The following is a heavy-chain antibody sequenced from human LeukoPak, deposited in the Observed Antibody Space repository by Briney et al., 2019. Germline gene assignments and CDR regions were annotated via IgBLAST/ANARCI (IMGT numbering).Heavy chain of an antibody. CDR1: GGSISSSNW. CDR3: ARGRASDY. Sequence: PSETLSLTCAVSGGSISSSNWWSWVRQPPGKGLEWIGEINHSGSTNYNPSLKSRVTISVDTSKNQFSLKLSSVTAADTAVYYCARGRASDYWGQGTLVTVSS. CDR2: INHSGST. D-gene: IGHD4/OR15-4a*01. V-gene: IGHV4-4*02. J-gene: IGHJ4*02.